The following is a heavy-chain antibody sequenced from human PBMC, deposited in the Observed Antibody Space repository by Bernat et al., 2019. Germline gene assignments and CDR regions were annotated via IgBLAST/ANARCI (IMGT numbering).Heavy chain of an antibody. CDR1: GLTFSSYA. D-gene: IGHD2-2*01. CDR2: IWYDGTNK. V-gene: IGHV3-33*01. CDR3: ARDQFCISPSCTTRAFDI. Sequence: QVQLVESGGGVVQPGRSLRLSCAASGLTFSSYAMHWVRQAPGKGLEWVAIIWYDGTNKYYGDAVKGRFTISRDNSKNTLYVQMNSLRVEDTAVYYCARDQFCISPSCTTRAFDIWGEGTMVTVSS. J-gene: IGHJ3*02.